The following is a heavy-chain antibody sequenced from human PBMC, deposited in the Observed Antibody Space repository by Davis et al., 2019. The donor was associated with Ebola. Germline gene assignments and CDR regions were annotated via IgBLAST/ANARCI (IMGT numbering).Heavy chain of an antibody. D-gene: IGHD5-18*01. CDR3: ARDRGVDTSPWFDP. CDR2: IYYSGST. V-gene: IGHV4-30-4*01. Sequence: PSETLSLTCTVSGGSISSYYWSWIRQPPGKGLEWIGYIYYSGSTYYNPSLKSRVTISVDTSKNQFSLKLSSVTAADTAVYYCARDRGVDTSPWFDPWGQGTLVTVSS. CDR1: GGSISSYY. J-gene: IGHJ5*02.